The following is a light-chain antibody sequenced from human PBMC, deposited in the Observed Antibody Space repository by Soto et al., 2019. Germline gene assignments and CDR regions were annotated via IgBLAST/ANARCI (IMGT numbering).Light chain of an antibody. J-gene: IGKJ4*01. CDR3: QYQGT. CDR1: QSIGRRY. CDR2: DTS. Sequence: IVLTQSPGTLSLSPGERATLSCRASQSIGRRYLAWYQQKPGQGPMLLIYDTSESASDSADRFSGSGSGTDLTLTIGGLVPEDFAVYYCQYQGTFGGGTKVEIK. V-gene: IGKV3-20*01.